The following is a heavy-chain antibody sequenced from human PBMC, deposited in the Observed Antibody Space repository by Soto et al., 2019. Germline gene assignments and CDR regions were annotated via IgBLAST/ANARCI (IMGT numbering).Heavy chain of an antibody. Sequence: GGSLRPSCSTSGFFFTDYFMSWIRQAPGKGLEWVSYISPSGDVTHYADSVKGRFTISRDNTKNSLFLQMSSLRDDDTAVYYCARQLERRVGAASHWGQGTRVTVPQ. CDR3: ARQLERRVGAASH. D-gene: IGHD1-26*01. J-gene: IGHJ4*02. CDR2: ISPSGDVT. V-gene: IGHV3-11*01. CDR1: GFFFTDYF.